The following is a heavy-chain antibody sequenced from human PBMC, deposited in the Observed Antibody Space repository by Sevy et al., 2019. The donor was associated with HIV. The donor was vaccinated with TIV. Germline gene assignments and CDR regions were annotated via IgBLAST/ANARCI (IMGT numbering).Heavy chain of an antibody. CDR2: ISYDGSNK. CDR3: ARGGVVDWFDP. D-gene: IGHD2-15*01. J-gene: IGHJ5*02. Sequence: GGSLRLSCAASGFTFSSYAMHWVRQAPGKGLEWVAVISYDGSNKYYADSVKGRFTIPRDNSKNTLYLQMNSLRAEDTAVYYCARGGVVDWFDPWGQGTLVTVSS. CDR1: GFTFSSYA. V-gene: IGHV3-30*04.